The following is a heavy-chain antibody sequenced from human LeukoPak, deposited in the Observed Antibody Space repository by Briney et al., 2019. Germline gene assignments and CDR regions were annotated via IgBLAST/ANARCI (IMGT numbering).Heavy chain of an antibody. CDR3: AREGGRAAAGRFDY. V-gene: IGHV3-30*02. J-gene: IGHJ4*02. Sequence: PGGSLRLSCAASGINFRISGMHWVRQAPGKGLEWVTFIQNDGSDKSYAASVKGRFTISRDNSKNTVYLHMNSLRADDTALYYCAREGGRAAAGRFDYWGQGTLVTVSS. CDR1: GINFRISG. D-gene: IGHD6-13*01. CDR2: IQNDGSDK.